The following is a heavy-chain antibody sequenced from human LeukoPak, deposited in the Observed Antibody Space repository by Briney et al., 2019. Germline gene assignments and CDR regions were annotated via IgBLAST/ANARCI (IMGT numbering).Heavy chain of an antibody. V-gene: IGHV1-2*02. Sequence: GASVKVSCKASGYTFTGYNMHWVRQAPGQGLEWMGWINVHTGVAHYAQKFHGRVTMTRDTSISTAYMELSRLTSDDTALYYCARDQGYGSGGYSFDYWGQGTRVTVSS. J-gene: IGHJ4*02. CDR3: ARDQGYGSGGYSFDY. D-gene: IGHD3-10*01. CDR1: GYTFTGYN. CDR2: INVHTGVA.